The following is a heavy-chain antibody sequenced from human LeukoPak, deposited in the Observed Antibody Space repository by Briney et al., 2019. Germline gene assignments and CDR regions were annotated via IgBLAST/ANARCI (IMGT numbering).Heavy chain of an antibody. Sequence: PGGSLRLSCAASGFSFDEYVMHWVRQAPGKGLERIALISGDGSSTYYVGSVKGRFTISRDNSKNALYLQMNSLRTEDTALYYCTKDRYCSSSSCPTDHWGQGTLVTVSS. CDR1: GFSFDEYV. V-gene: IGHV3-43*02. J-gene: IGHJ4*02. D-gene: IGHD2-2*01. CDR2: ISGDGSST. CDR3: TKDRYCSSSSCPTDH.